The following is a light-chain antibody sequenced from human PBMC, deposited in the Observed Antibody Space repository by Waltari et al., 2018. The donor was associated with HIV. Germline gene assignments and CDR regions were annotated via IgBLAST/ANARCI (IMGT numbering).Light chain of an antibody. CDR1: QSLLHSTGYHY. CDR3: MQVLQTPLT. V-gene: IGKV2-28*01. Sequence: DIVMIQSPLSLSVTPGEPASISCRSSQSLLHSTGYHYLDWYLQKPGQSPKLLIYLGSNRASGVPDRFSGSGSGTDFTLKISKVETEDVGIYYCMQVLQTPLTFGGGTKVEIK. J-gene: IGKJ4*01. CDR2: LGS.